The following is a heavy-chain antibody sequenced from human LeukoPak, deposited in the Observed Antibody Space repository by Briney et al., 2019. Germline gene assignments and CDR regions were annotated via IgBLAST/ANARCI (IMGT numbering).Heavy chain of an antibody. CDR1: GFTFSSYN. CDR2: ISSSSSYI. J-gene: IGHJ5*02. Sequence: PGGSLRLSCAASGFTFSSYNMNWVRQAPGKGLEWVSFISSSSSYIYYADSVKGRFTISRDNAKNSLYLQMNSLRAEDTAVYYCARTPTMKGWFDPWGQGTLVTVSS. V-gene: IGHV3-21*01. D-gene: IGHD3-22*01. CDR3: ARTPTMKGWFDP.